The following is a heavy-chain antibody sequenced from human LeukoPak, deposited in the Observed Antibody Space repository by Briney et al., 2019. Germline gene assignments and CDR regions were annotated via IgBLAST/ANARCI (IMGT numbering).Heavy chain of an antibody. Sequence: ASVKVSCKASGYTFTSYYMHWVRQAPGQGLEWMGLINPSGGSTVYAQKLQGRVTMTRDTSTSTVYMELSSLRSEDTAVYYCARGPINSSGYYYMDVWGKGTTVTVSS. J-gene: IGHJ6*03. V-gene: IGHV1-46*03. D-gene: IGHD5-18*01. CDR3: ARGPINSSGYYYMDV. CDR2: INPSGGST. CDR1: GYTFTSYY.